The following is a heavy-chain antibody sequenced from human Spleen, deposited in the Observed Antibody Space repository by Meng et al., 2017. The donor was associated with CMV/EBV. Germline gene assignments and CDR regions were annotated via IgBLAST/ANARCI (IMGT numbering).Heavy chain of an antibody. V-gene: IGHV4-39*01. CDR1: GGSISSSSSY. D-gene: IGHD5-12*01. J-gene: IGHJ4*02. CDR3: ASARRLRWVDY. Sequence: SQTLSLTCTVSGGSISSSSSYWGWIRQPPGQGLEWIGSIFYGGSTYYNPSLKSRVTISVDTSKNQFSLNLSSVTAADTAVFYCASARRLRWVDYWGQGTLVTVSS. CDR2: IFYGGST.